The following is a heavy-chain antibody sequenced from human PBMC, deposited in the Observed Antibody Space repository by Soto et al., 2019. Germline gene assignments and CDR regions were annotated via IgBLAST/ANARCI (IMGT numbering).Heavy chain of an antibody. CDR2: ISGSGGST. V-gene: IGHV3-23*01. D-gene: IGHD5-12*01. J-gene: IGHJ5*02. CDR3: AKDPGGVEMATIFPWFDP. Sequence: GGSLRLSCAASGFTFSSYAMSWVRQAPGKGLEWVSAISGSGGSTYYADSVKGRFTISRDNSKNTLYLQMNSLRAEDTAVYYCAKDPGGVEMATIFPWFDPWGQGTLVTVSS. CDR1: GFTFSSYA.